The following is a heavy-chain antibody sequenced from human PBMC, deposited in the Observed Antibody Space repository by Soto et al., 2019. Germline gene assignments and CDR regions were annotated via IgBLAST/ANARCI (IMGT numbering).Heavy chain of an antibody. D-gene: IGHD3-16*02. V-gene: IGHV4-34*01. CDR2: INHRGST. J-gene: IGHJ6*01. CDR1: VGSFSGYY. CDR3: ARGRNYDYVWGSYRTMEV. Sequence: SETLSLTCAFYVGSFSGYYWSCIRQPPGKWLEWIGEINHRGSTNYNPSHKSRVTISLDTSKNQFSLNLSSVTAADTAVYYCARGRNYDYVWGSYRTMEVWGQGTTVTVSS.